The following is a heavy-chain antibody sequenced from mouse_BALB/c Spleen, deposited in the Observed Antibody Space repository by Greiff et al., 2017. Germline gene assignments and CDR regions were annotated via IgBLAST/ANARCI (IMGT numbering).Heavy chain of an antibody. CDR1: GFTFSSFG. V-gene: IGHV5-17*02. Sequence: EVLLVESGGGLVQPGGSRKLSCAASGFTFSSFGMHWVRQAPEKGLEWVAYISSGSSTIYYADTVKGRFTITRDNPKNTVFLQMTSLRSEDTAMYNCASYYYGRGFDYWGQGTTLTVSS. D-gene: IGHD1-1*01. CDR3: ASYYYGRGFDY. CDR2: ISSGSSTI. J-gene: IGHJ2*01.